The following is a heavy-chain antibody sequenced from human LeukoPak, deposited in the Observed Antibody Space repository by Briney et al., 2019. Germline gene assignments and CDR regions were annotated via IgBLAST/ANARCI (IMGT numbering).Heavy chain of an antibody. Sequence: SETLSLTCTVSGASISSGLYYWSWIRQHPGKGLEWLGYIYYSGNTYYNPSLESRVSISVDTSKRQFSLILSSVTAADTAVYHCARDSYDGSGHRRFDCWGQGILVTVSS. V-gene: IGHV4-31*03. CDR3: ARDSYDGSGHRRFDC. CDR1: GASISSGLYY. J-gene: IGHJ4*02. CDR2: IYYSGNT. D-gene: IGHD3-22*01.